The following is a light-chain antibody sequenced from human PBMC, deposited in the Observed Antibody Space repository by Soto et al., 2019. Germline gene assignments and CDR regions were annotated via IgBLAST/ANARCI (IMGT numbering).Light chain of an antibody. CDR2: EVS. CDR1: SSDVGSYNY. CDR3: NSYAGSNNWV. J-gene: IGLJ3*02. V-gene: IGLV2-8*01. Sequence: QSALTQPASVSGSPGQSITISCTGTSSDVGSYNYVSWFQQHPGKAPKLMIYEVSKRPSGAPDRFSGSKSGNTASLTVSGLQAEDEADYYCNSYAGSNNWVFGGGTKLTVL.